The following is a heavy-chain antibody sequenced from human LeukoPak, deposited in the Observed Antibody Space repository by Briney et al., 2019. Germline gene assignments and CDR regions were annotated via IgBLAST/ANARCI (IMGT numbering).Heavy chain of an antibody. Sequence: GGSLRLSCAAPGFTFSSYWMSWVRQAPGKGLEWVANIKQDGSEKYYVDSVKGRFTISRDNAKNSLYLQMNSLRAEDTAVYYCARVGGYCSSTSCYDSDYFDYWGQGTLVTVSS. CDR3: ARVGGYCSSTSCYDSDYFDY. D-gene: IGHD2-2*01. CDR1: GFTFSSYW. CDR2: IKQDGSEK. J-gene: IGHJ4*02. V-gene: IGHV3-7*01.